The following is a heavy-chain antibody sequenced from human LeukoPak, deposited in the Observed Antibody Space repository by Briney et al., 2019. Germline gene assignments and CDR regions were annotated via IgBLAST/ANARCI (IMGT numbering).Heavy chain of an antibody. J-gene: IGHJ4*02. V-gene: IGHV3-74*01. Sequence: GGSLRLSCAASEFSVGSNYMTWVRQAPGKGLVWVSRIDTDGSHTYYADSVEGRFTISRDNAKNTLYLQMNSLRAEDTALYYCAKGGARAAVTGYFDYWGQGTLVTVSS. CDR1: EFSVGSNY. D-gene: IGHD6-13*01. CDR2: IDTDGSHT. CDR3: AKGGARAAVTGYFDY.